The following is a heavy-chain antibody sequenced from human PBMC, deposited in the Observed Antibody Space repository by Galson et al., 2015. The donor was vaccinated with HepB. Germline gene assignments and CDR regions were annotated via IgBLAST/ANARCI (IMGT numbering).Heavy chain of an antibody. J-gene: IGHJ6*03. Sequence: SVKVSCKASGYTFTGYYMHWVRQAPGQGLEWMGWINPNSGGTNYAQKFQGRVTVTRDTSISTAYMELSRLRSDDTAVYYCAIAPYCSSTSCHSTDTHYYYYYYMDVWGKGTTVTVSS. D-gene: IGHD2-2*01. CDR1: GYTFTGYY. CDR2: INPNSGGT. CDR3: AIAPYCSSTSCHSTDTHYYYYYYMDV. V-gene: IGHV1-2*02.